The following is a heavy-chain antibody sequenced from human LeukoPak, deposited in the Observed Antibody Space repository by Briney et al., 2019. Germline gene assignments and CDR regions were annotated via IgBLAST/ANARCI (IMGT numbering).Heavy chain of an antibody. CDR3: ARETYYDSSGYKVIAFDI. J-gene: IGHJ3*02. D-gene: IGHD3-22*01. V-gene: IGHV4-59*01. Sequence: SETLSLTCSVSGGSISSYYWSWIRQPPGKGLEWIGYIYYSGSTNYNPSLKSRVTISVDTSKNQFSLKLSSVTAADTAVYYCARETYYDSSGYKVIAFDIWGQGTMVTVSS. CDR2: IYYSGST. CDR1: GGSISSYY.